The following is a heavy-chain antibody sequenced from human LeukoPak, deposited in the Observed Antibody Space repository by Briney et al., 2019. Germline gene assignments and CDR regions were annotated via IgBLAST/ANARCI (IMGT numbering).Heavy chain of an antibody. CDR1: GFTFSSYG. CDR2: ISYDGSNK. CDR3: AKDSLSSSGWYPYFDY. J-gene: IGHJ4*02. V-gene: IGHV3-30*18. D-gene: IGHD6-19*01. Sequence: GGSLRLSCAASGFTFSSYGMHWVHQAPGKGLEWVAVISYDGSNKYYADSVKGRFTISRDNSKNTLYLQMNSLRAEDTAVYYCAKDSLSSSGWYPYFDYWGQGTLVTVSS.